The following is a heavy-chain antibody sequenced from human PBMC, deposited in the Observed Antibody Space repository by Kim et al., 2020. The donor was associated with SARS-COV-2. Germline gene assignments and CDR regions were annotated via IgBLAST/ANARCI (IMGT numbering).Heavy chain of an antibody. Sequence: CYADALKGRVTISRDDSKNTQYLQINSLRAKDTAVYYWAREFGSPDAFDIWGQGTMVTVSS. V-gene: IGHV3-33*01. J-gene: IGHJ3*02. D-gene: IGHD3-16*01. CDR3: AREFGSPDAFDI.